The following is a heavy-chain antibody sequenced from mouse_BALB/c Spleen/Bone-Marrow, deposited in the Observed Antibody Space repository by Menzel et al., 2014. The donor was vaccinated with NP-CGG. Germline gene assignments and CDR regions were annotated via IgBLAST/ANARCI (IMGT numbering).Heavy chain of an antibody. CDR1: GYTFTDYA. CDR2: ISGYYGDA. D-gene: IGHD2-14*01. Sequence: VQLQQSGAELMRPGVSVKISCKGSGYTFTDYAIHWVKQSHAKSLEWIGLISGYYGDAIYNQKFKGKATMTVDKSSRTAYMDLARLTSEDSAIYYCARSGKVRNAMDYWGQGTSVTVSS. CDR3: ARSGKVRNAMDY. V-gene: IGHV1-67*01. J-gene: IGHJ4*01.